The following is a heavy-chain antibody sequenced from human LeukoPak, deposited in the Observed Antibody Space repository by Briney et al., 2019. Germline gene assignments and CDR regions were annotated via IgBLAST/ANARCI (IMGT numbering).Heavy chain of an antibody. CDR2: TYYRSKWYN. CDR3: ARALSGYSGYDYLDGFDY. CDR1: GDSVSSNSAA. J-gene: IGHJ4*02. Sequence: SQTLSLTCAISGDSVSSNSAAWNWIRQSPSRGLEWLGRTYYRSKWYNDYAVSVKSRITINPDTSKNQFSLQLNSVTPEDTAVYYCARALSGYSGYDYLDGFDYWGQGTLVTVSS. V-gene: IGHV6-1*01. D-gene: IGHD5-12*01.